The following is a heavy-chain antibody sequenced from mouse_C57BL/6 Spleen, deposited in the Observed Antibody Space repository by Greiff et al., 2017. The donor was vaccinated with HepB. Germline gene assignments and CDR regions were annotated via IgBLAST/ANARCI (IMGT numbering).Heavy chain of an antibody. CDR1: GFTFSDYY. V-gene: IGHV5-16*01. D-gene: IGHD1-1*01. CDR3: ARENYGTYYYAMDY. Sequence: EVKLVESEGGLVQPGSSMKLSCTASGFTFSDYYMAWVRQVLDKGLEWVANINYDGSITYYLDSLKSRFIISRDNAQTILYLQMSSLKSEDTATYYCARENYGTYYYAMDYWGQGTSVTVSS. J-gene: IGHJ4*01. CDR2: INYDGSIT.